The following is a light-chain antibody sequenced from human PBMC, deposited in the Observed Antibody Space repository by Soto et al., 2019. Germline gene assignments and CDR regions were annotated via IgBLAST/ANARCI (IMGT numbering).Light chain of an antibody. CDR3: QQYDNLVT. CDR2: DTS. J-gene: IGKJ4*01. CDR1: QDIRKY. Sequence: DVHMTLSPSSLSASVGNSVTIICQASQDIRKYLNWYQQQPGKAPNLLIYDTSNLETGVPSRFSGSASGTDSTFTISSLKPEDIATYYCQQYDNLVTFGGGTKVDIK. V-gene: IGKV1-33*01.